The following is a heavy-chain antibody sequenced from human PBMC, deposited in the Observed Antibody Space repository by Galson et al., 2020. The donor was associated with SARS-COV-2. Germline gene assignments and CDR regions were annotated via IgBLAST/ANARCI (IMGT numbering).Heavy chain of an antibody. CDR3: ARQWGSIWDPDTVGWFDP. Sequence: SETLSLTCTVSGGSISSYYWSWIRQPPGKGLEWIGYIYYSGSTNYTNYNPSLKSRVTISVDTSKNQFSLKLSSGTAADTAVYYCARQWGSIWDPDTVGWFDPWGQGTLVSVSS. V-gene: IGHV4-59*08. CDR2: IYYSGSTNYT. J-gene: IGHJ5*02. CDR1: GGSISSYY. D-gene: IGHD6-13*01.